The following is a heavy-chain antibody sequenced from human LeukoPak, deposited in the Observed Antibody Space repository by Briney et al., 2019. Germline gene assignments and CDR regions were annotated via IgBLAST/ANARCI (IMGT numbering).Heavy chain of an antibody. CDR2: IYSSGSA. CDR3: ARSNGFAAIDS. D-gene: IGHD2-8*01. V-gene: IGHV4-4*07. J-gene: IGHJ5*01. Sequence: SETLSLTCSVSGASVRGSYWSWVRQPAGGRLEWIGRIYSSGSANYHPSLKSRVTMSIDTSKNQFSLKVTSVTAADSAVYYCARSNGFAAIDSWAHGIMVTVSS. CDR1: GASVRGSY.